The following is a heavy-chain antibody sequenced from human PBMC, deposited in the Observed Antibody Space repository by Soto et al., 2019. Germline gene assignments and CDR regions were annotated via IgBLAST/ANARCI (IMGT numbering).Heavy chain of an antibody. CDR1: GYTFTSYG. J-gene: IGHJ6*03. Sequence: ASVKVSCKASGYTFTSYGISWLLQAPGQGLEWMGWISAYNGNTNYAQKLQGRVTMTTDTSTSTAYMELRSLRSDDTAVYYCARDQGYSGYDWIDYYYYYYMDDWGQGTPVTDSS. CDR2: ISAYNGNT. CDR3: ARDQGYSGYDWIDYYYYYYMDD. D-gene: IGHD5-12*01. V-gene: IGHV1-18*01.